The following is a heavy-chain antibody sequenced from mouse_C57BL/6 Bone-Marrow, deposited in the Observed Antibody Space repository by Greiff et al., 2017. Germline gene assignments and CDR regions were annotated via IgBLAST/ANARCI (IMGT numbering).Heavy chain of an antibody. V-gene: IGHV1-42*01. D-gene: IGHD2-4*01. CDR1: GYSFTGYY. CDR3: AREITYFDY. Sequence: VQLQPSGPELVKPGASVKISCKASGYSFTGYYMNWVKQSPEKSLEWIGEINPSTGGTTYNQKFKAKATLTVDKSSSTAYMQLKSLTSEDSAVYYCAREITYFDYWGQGTTLTVSS. J-gene: IGHJ2*01. CDR2: INPSTGGT.